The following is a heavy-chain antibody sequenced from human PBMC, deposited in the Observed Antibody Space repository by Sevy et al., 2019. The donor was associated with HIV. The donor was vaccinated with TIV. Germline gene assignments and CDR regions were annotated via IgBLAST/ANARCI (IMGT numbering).Heavy chain of an antibody. J-gene: IGHJ3*02. V-gene: IGHV4-30-4*02. D-gene: IGHD6-13*01. CDR2: IYYSGST. CDR1: GGSISSGDYY. Sequence: SETLSLTCTVSGGSISSGDYYWSWIRQPPGKGLEWIGYIYYSGSTYYNPSLKSRVTISVDTSKNQFSLKLSSVTAADTAVYYWARDYSGYDKSIAAAGLTSGLDAFVIWGQGTMVTVSS. CDR3: ARDYSGYDKSIAAAGLTSGLDAFVI.